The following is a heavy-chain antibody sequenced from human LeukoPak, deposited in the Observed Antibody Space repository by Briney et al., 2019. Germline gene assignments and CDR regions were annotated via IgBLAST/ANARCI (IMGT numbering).Heavy chain of an antibody. V-gene: IGHV4-31*03. Sequence: SETLSLTCTVSGGSISSGGYYWSWIRQHPGKGLEWIGYIYYSGSTYYNPSLKSRVTISVDTSKNQFSLKLSSVTAADTAVYYCARVGYSGYDFDYRGQGTLVTVSS. J-gene: IGHJ4*02. CDR2: IYYSGST. CDR1: GGSISSGGYY. CDR3: ARVGYSGYDFDY. D-gene: IGHD5-12*01.